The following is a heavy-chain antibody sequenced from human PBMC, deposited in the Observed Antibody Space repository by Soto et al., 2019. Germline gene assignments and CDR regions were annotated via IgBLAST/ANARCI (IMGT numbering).Heavy chain of an antibody. D-gene: IGHD3-16*01. CDR3: AKEAYYDYVWGTHQYYFDY. CDR1: GFTFSSYA. V-gene: IGHV3-23*01. J-gene: IGHJ4*02. CDR2: ISGSGGST. Sequence: GGSLRLSCAASGFTFSSYAMSWVRQAPGKGLEWVSAISGSGGSTYYADSVKGRFTISRDNSKNTLYLQMNSLRAEDTAVYYCAKEAYYDYVWGTHQYYFDYWGQGTLVTVSS.